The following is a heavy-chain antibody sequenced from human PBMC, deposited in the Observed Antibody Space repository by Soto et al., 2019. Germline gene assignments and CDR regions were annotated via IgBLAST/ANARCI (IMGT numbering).Heavy chain of an antibody. V-gene: IGHV4-34*01. CDR1: GGSFSGYY. CDR3: ARATYSSSSYFGY. Sequence: SETLSLTCAVYGGSFSGYYWSGIRQPPGKGLEWIGEINHSGSTNYNPSLKSRVTISVDTSKNQFSLKLSSVTAADTAVYYCARATYSSSSYFGYWGQGTLVTVSS. D-gene: IGHD6-6*01. CDR2: INHSGST. J-gene: IGHJ4*02.